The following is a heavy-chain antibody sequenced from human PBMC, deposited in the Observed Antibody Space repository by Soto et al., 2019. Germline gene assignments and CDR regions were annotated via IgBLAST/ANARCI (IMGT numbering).Heavy chain of an antibody. D-gene: IGHD3-10*01. CDR3: ARHAGYYGSGSYNYFDY. CDR1: GGTFSSYA. J-gene: IGHJ4*02. V-gene: IGHV1-69*13. Sequence: SVKVSCKASGGTFSSYAISWVRQAPGQGLEWMGGIIPIFGTANYAQKFQGRVTITADESTSTAYMELSSLRSEDTAVYYCARHAGYYGSGSYNYFDYWGQGTLVTVSS. CDR2: IIPIFGTA.